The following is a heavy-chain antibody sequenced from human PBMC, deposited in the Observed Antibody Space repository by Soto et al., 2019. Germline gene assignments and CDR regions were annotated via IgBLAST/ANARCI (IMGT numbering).Heavy chain of an antibody. CDR3: AKEIVGAPGWFDP. CDR1: GFTFDDYA. J-gene: IGHJ5*02. V-gene: IGHV3-9*01. D-gene: IGHD1-26*01. CDR2: ISWNSGSI. Sequence: EVQLVESGGGLVQPGRSLRLSCAASGFTFDDYAMHWVRQAPGKGLEWVSGISWNSGSIGYADSVKGRFTISRDNAKNSLYLQMSSLRAEDTALYYCAKEIVGAPGWFDPWGQGTLVTVSS.